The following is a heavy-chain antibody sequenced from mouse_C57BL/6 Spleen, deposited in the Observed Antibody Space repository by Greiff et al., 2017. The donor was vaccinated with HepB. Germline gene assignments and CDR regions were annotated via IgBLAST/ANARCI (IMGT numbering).Heavy chain of an antibody. Sequence: VQLQQSGPELVKPGASVKISCKASGYAFSSSWMNWVKQRPGKGLEWIGRIYPGDGDTNYNGKFKGNATLTADKSSSTAYMQLSSLTSEDSAVYYCARGTTVPSLYFDYWGQGTTLTVSS. J-gene: IGHJ2*01. CDR3: ARGTTVPSLYFDY. CDR1: GYAFSSSW. V-gene: IGHV1-82*01. D-gene: IGHD1-1*01. CDR2: IYPGDGDT.